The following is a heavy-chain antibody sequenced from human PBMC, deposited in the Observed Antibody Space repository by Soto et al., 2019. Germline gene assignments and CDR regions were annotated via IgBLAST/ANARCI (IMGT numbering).Heavy chain of an antibody. V-gene: IGHV1-69*02. Sequence: QVQLVQSGAEVKKPGSSVKVSCKASGGTFSSYTISWVRQSPGQGLEWMGRIIPILGIANYAQKFQGRVTITADKSTSTAYMELSSLRSEETAVYYCARNWKVPDNWFDPWGQGTLVNVSS. CDR1: GGTFSSYT. CDR3: ARNWKVPDNWFDP. J-gene: IGHJ5*02. CDR2: IIPILGIA. D-gene: IGHD1-1*01.